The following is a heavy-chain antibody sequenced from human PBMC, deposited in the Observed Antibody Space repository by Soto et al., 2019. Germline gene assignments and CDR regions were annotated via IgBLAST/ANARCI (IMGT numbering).Heavy chain of an antibody. CDR3: AKDTSTYYYDSSGYYYFSY. Sequence: GGSLRLSCAASGFTFSSYAMSWVRQAPGKGLEWVSAISGSGGSTYYADSVKGRFTISRDNSKNTLYLQMNSLRAEDTAVYYCAKDTSTYYYDSSGYYYFSYWGQGTLVTVSS. D-gene: IGHD3-22*01. CDR1: GFTFSSYA. V-gene: IGHV3-23*01. CDR2: ISGSGGST. J-gene: IGHJ4*02.